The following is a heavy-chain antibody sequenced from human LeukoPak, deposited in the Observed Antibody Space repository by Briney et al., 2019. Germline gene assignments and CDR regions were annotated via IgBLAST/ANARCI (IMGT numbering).Heavy chain of an antibody. CDR3: ARHQNVVVPAALDP. D-gene: IGHD2-2*01. V-gene: IGHV4-39*01. CDR2: IYHSGST. CDR1: GGSISSSSYY. Sequence: SETLSLTCTVSGGSISSSSYYWGWIRQPPGKGLEWIGSIYHSGSTYYNPSLKSRVTISVHTSKNQFSLTLSSVTAADAAVYYCARHQNVVVPAALDPWGQGTLVTVSS. J-gene: IGHJ5*02.